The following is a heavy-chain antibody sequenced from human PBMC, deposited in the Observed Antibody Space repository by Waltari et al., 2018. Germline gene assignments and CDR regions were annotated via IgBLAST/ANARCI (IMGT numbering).Heavy chain of an antibody. CDR3: ARGATVVNKPSDY. CDR2: IYYSGST. V-gene: IGHV4-59*12. Sequence: YYWSWIRQPPGKGLEWIGYIYYSGSTNYNPSLKSRVTMSVDTSKNQFSLKLSSVTAADTAVYYCARGATVVNKPSDYWGQGTLVTVSS. D-gene: IGHD4-17*01. CDR1: YY. J-gene: IGHJ4*02.